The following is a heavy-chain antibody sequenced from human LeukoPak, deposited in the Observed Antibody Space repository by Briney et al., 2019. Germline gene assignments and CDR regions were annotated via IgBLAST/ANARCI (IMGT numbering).Heavy chain of an antibody. CDR3: ARANALYCSSTSCLFDY. D-gene: IGHD2-2*01. Sequence: ASVTVSCKASGYAFTGYYMHWVRQAPGQGLEWMAWINPNSGGTYYAQNFHDRITMTRDTSISTAYMELSRLRSDDTAIYYCARANALYCSSTSCLFDYWGQGTLVTVSS. CDR1: GYAFTGYY. CDR2: INPNSGGT. J-gene: IGHJ4*02. V-gene: IGHV1-2*02.